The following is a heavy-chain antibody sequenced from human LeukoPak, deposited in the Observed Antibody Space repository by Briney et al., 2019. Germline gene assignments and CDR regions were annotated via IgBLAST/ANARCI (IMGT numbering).Heavy chain of an antibody. Sequence: GASVKVSCKASGYTFTSYGINWVRQATGQGLEWMAWMNPNSGNIGYAQKFQGRVTITRSTSMSTSYMELSSLTSEDTAVYYCARGRYYDVLTGYYTDYWGQGTLVTVSS. CDR2: MNPNSGNI. D-gene: IGHD3-9*01. J-gene: IGHJ4*02. CDR1: GYTFTSYG. CDR3: ARGRYYDVLTGYYTDY. V-gene: IGHV1-8*03.